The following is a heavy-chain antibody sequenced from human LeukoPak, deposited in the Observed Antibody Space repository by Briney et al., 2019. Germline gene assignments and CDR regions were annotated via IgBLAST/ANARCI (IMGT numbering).Heavy chain of an antibody. CDR1: GFTFSSDS. J-gene: IGHJ4*02. Sequence: KPRGSLRLACSAYGFTFSSDSMNWVRLAPGKGLEWDSSISSRSSYIYYADSVKDRFPISSDNAKNSLYLQMNSLRAGRTAVYYCVGGEGSSGLSFDCWGQGTLVTVSS. V-gene: IGHV3-21*01. D-gene: IGHD6-19*01. CDR2: ISSRSSYI. CDR3: VGGEGSSGLSFDC.